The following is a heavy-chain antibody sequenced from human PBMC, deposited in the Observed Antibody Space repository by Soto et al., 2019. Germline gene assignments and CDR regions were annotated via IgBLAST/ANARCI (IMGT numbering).Heavy chain of an antibody. CDR1: GGTFSSYA. Sequence: QVQLVQSGAEVKKPGSSVKVSCKASGGTFSSYAISWVRQAPGQGLEWMGGIIPIFGTANYAQKFQGRVTTSADASTLTACMDLSSLRAGGKAVYDCARGGLSTCHGFDAWGQGTLVSDSS. J-gene: IGHJ5*02. CDR3: ARGGLSTCHGFDA. CDR2: IIPIFGTA. V-gene: IGHV1-69*12. D-gene: IGHD3-16*02.